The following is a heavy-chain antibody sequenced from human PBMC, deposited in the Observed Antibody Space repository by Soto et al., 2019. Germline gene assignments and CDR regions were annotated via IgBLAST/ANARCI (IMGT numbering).Heavy chain of an antibody. Sequence: SQTLSLTCTVYGGSFSGYIWTWIRQTPGKGLEWIGHINHSGSTNYNPSLKSRVTISVDTSKNQFSLKLSSVTAADTAVYYCARYGSGSSVWFDPLGQGNLVTGSS. D-gene: IGHD3-10*01. CDR3: ARYGSGSSVWFDP. V-gene: IGHV4-34*01. CDR2: INHSGST. CDR1: GGSFSGYI. J-gene: IGHJ5*02.